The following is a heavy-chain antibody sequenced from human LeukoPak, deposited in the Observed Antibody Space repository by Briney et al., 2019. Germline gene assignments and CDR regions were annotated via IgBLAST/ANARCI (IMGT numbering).Heavy chain of an antibody. J-gene: IGHJ6*03. CDR3: ARDSRYYYYYYMDV. V-gene: IGHV4-39*07. Sequence: SETLSLTCTVSGGSISSSIYYWGWIRQSPGKGLEWIGSIYYSGSTYYNPSLKSRVTISVDTSKNQFSLKLSSVTAADTAVYYCARDSRYYYYYYMDVWGKGTTVTVSS. CDR1: GGSISSSIYY. CDR2: IYYSGST.